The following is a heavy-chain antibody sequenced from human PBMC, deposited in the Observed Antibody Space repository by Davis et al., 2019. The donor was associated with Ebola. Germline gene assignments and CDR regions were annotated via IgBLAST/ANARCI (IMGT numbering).Heavy chain of an antibody. Sequence: GGSLRLSCTASGFNVSGNYMSWVRQAPGKGLEWVSSISSNGNYLYYADSVKGRFLISRDNAKHSVYLQMNSLRAEDTAVYYCATSGSFYDYHAYLDYWGQGALVSVSS. V-gene: IGHV3-21*01. J-gene: IGHJ4*02. CDR3: ATSGSFYDYHAYLDY. D-gene: IGHD5-12*01. CDR2: ISSNGNYL. CDR1: GFNVSGNY.